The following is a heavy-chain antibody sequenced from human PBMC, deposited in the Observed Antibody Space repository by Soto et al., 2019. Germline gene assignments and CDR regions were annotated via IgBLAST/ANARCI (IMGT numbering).Heavy chain of an antibody. CDR3: ARGWGYFDSSGFPYLYAMDV. CDR1: GFTFSTYL. Sequence: VGSLRLSCAASGFTFSTYLMSWVRQAPGKGLEWVANIKEDGIDKYYVDSVEGRFTISRDNAKNSLYLQMTSLRAEDTALYYCARGWGYFDSSGFPYLYAMDVWGQGTTVTVSS. CDR2: IKEDGIDK. J-gene: IGHJ6*02. D-gene: IGHD3-22*01. V-gene: IGHV3-7*01.